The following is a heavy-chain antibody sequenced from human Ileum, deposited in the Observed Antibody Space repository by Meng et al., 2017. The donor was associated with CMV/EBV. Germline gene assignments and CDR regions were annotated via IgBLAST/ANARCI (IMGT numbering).Heavy chain of an antibody. V-gene: IGHV3-30*02. CDR1: GFTFSNDG. J-gene: IGHJ4*01. Sequence: GGSLRLSCAASGFTFSNDGMHWVRQAPGKGLEWVAFIRSDGSNKYYADSVKGRFTISRDNSKNTLYLQMNSMRAEDTAVYYCEKDSRDRWSAYYSPYYFDFWGHGTLVTVSS. CDR3: EKDSRDRWSAYYSPYYFDF. D-gene: IGHD3-3*01. CDR2: IRSDGSNK.